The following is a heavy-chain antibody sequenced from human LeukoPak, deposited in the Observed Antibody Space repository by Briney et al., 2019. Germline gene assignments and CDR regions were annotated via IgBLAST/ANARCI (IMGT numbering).Heavy chain of an antibody. J-gene: IGHJ4*02. CDR1: GFTFSSYG. Sequence: PGGPLRLCCAASGFTFSSYGIHWLRQAPGTGLEWVVVISYDGSNKYYADSVQVRFTISRDNSNNTLYLQMNSLRAEDTAVYYCGKDRSSTWSFDYWGQGTLVTVSS. D-gene: IGHD6-13*01. CDR2: ISYDGSNK. V-gene: IGHV3-30*18. CDR3: GKDRSSTWSFDY.